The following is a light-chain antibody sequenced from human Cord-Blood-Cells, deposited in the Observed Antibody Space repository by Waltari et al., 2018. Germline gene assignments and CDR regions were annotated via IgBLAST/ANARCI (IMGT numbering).Light chain of an antibody. CDR1: QSLVHSDGNTY. J-gene: IGKJ2*01. V-gene: IGKV2-30*02. CDR2: KVS. CDR3: MQGTHWPPAYT. Sequence: DVVMTQSPLSLPVTLGQPASISCRSSQSLVHSDGNTYLNWFQQSPGQSPRRLMYKVSNRDSGVPDRVSGSGSGTDFTLKISRVEAEDVGVYYCMQGTHWPPAYTFGQGTKLEIK.